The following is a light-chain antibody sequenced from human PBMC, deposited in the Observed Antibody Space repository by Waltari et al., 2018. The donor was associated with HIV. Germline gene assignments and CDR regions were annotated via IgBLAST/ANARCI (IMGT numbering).Light chain of an antibody. V-gene: IGKV4-1*01. J-gene: IGKJ1*01. CDR1: QSLYNSNKKNS. CDR2: WAS. CDR3: QQTYSTPWT. Sequence: DIVMTQSPDSLDVSLGERATINCRSSQSLYNSNKKNSLAWYQQKPGQPPKLLSYWASTRNAGVPDRVTGSGSGTDFTLTISSLQPEDFATYYCQQTYSTPWTFGQGTKVEIK.